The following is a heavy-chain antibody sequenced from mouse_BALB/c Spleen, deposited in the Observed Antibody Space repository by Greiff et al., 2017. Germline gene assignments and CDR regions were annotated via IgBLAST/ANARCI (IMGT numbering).Heavy chain of an antibody. CDR3: ARVIYDGYPAWFAY. Sequence: VHLKESGAELVKPGASVKLSCTASGFNIKDTYMHWVKQRPEQGLEWIGRIDPANGNTKYDPKFQGKATITADTSSNTAYLQLSSLTSEDTAVYYCARVIYDGYPAWFAYWGQGTLVTVSA. CDR2: IDPANGNT. V-gene: IGHV14-3*02. J-gene: IGHJ3*01. CDR1: GFNIKDTY. D-gene: IGHD2-3*01.